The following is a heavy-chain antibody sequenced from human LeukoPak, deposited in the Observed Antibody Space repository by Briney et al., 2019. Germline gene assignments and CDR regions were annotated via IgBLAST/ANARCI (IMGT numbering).Heavy chain of an antibody. CDR1: GFTFSSDA. CDR2: ISGSGGST. J-gene: IGHJ4*02. CDR3: AKGFVAARLLDY. V-gene: IGHV3-23*01. D-gene: IGHD6-6*01. Sequence: GGSLRLSCAASGFTFSSDAMCWVRHAPRKGLEWVSAISGSGGSTYYADSAKGRFTISRDNSKNTLYLQMNSLRAEDTAVYYCAKGFVAARLLDYWGQGTLVTAS.